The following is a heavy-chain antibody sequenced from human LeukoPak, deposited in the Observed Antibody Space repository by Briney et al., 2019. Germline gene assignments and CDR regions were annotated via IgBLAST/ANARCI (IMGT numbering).Heavy chain of an antibody. J-gene: IGHJ6*03. V-gene: IGHV1-46*01. CDR3: ARGVVVTAIAHYCYYMDV. CDR2: INPSGGST. Sequence: GASVKVSCKASGYTFTSYYMHWVRQAPGQGLEWMGIINPSGGSTSYAQKFQGRVTMTRDTSTSTVYMELSSLRSEDTAVYYCARGVVVTAIAHYCYYMDVWGKGTTVTISS. CDR1: GYTFTSYY. D-gene: IGHD2-21*02.